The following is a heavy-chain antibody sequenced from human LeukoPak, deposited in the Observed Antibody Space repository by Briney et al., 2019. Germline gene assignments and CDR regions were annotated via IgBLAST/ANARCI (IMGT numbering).Heavy chain of an antibody. J-gene: IGHJ6*03. CDR2: TIPLFGTT. V-gene: IGHV1-69*05. CDR1: GGSFSSHA. D-gene: IGHD1-1*01. CDR3: ARGSWDDVGYYYYYYMDV. Sequence: SVKVSCKASGGSFSSHAVGWVRQAPGQGLEWLGGTIPLFGTTRYAQKFQGRVTITTDESTRTAYMGLSSLTSEDTAVYYCARGSWDDVGYYYYYYMDVWGKGSTVTVSS.